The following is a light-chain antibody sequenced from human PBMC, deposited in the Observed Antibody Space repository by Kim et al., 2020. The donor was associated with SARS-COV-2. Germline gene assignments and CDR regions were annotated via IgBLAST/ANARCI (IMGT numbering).Light chain of an antibody. CDR1: NIGSRS. Sequence: SYELTQPPSVSVAPGKTATITCGGNNIGSRSVHWYQQKPGQAPVLVIYYDNDRPSGIPERFSGCNSGNTATLTISRVEAGDEADYYCQVWDSNNDHGVFG. CDR2: YDN. V-gene: IGLV3-21*04. CDR3: QVWDSNNDHGV. J-gene: IGLJ3*02.